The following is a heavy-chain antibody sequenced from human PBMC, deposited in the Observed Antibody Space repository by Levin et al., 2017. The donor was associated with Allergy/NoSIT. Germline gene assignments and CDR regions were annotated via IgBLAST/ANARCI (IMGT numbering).Heavy chain of an antibody. V-gene: IGHV3-21*01. CDR2: ISSSSSYI. Sequence: TGGTLRLSCAASGFTFSSYSMNWVRQAPGKGQERDSTISSSSSYINKEDAVKGRFTISRANAKNSLYLQMTSLRAEATAVYYWARDPKYGSGGSCYSEMDVWGQGTTVTVSS. D-gene: IGHD2-15*01. CDR1: GFTFSSYS. J-gene: IGHJ6*02. CDR3: ARDPKYGSGGSCYSEMDV.